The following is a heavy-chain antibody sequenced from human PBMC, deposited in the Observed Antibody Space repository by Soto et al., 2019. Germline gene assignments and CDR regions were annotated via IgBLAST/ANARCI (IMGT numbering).Heavy chain of an antibody. CDR3: ARDRQFWGGSYVVFAYKYGMDV. Sequence: QVQLVESGGGVVQPGGSLRLSCAASGFTFSSYGMHWVRQAPGKGLQWVALVWYDGSNQYYADSVKGRFTISTDSSKNTLHLQLNRLGDQDTAVYFCARDRQFWGGSYVVFAYKYGMDVWGQGTTVTVS. CDR1: GFTFSSYG. CDR2: VWYDGSNQ. D-gene: IGHD3-3*01. V-gene: IGHV3-33*01. J-gene: IGHJ6*02.